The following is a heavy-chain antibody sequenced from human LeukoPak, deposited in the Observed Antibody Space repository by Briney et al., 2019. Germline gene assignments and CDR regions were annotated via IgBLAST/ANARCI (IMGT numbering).Heavy chain of an antibody. Sequence: ASVKVSCKASGYTFTGYYMHWVRQAPGQGLEWMGWINPNSGGTNYAQKFQGRVTMTRDTSISTAYMELSRLRSDDTAVYYCAPAGLTVVRGDISGAFDIWGQGTMVTVSS. D-gene: IGHD3-10*01. J-gene: IGHJ3*02. CDR3: APAGLTVVRGDISGAFDI. CDR2: INPNSGGT. V-gene: IGHV1-2*02. CDR1: GYTFTGYY.